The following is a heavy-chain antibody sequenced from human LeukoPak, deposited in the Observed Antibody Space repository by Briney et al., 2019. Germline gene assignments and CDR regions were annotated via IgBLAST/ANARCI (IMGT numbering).Heavy chain of an antibody. CDR3: ARGIVVVAQLGYYFYYMDV. CDR1: GGSISSDY. J-gene: IGHJ6*03. Sequence: PSETLSLTCIVSGGSISSDYWSWIRQPPGKGLEWIGYIYYSGSTNYNPSLKSRVTISVDTSKNQFSLKLSSVTAADTGVYYCARGIVVVAQLGYYFYYMDVWGKGTTVTISS. D-gene: IGHD2-15*01. CDR2: IYYSGST. V-gene: IGHV4-59*08.